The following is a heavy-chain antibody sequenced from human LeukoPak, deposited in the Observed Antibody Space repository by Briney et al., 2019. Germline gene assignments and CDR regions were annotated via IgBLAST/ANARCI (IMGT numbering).Heavy chain of an antibody. CDR1: GFTFSSYG. CDR3: ARAAYSSSSRMDV. Sequence: SGGSLRLSCAASGFTFSSYGMHWVRQAPGKGLEWVAFIRYDGSNKYYADSVKGRFTISRDNAKNTLYLQMNSLRAEDTAVYYCARAAYSSSSRMDVWGKGTTVTVSS. CDR2: IRYDGSNK. J-gene: IGHJ6*04. V-gene: IGHV3-30*02. D-gene: IGHD6-6*01.